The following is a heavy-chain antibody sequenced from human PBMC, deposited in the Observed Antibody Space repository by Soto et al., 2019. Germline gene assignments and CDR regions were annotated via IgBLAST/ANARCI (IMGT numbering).Heavy chain of an antibody. CDR1: GFTLINYA. CDR3: ARDRYSSSTLFDF. J-gene: IGHJ4*02. V-gene: IGHV3-30-3*01. D-gene: IGHD6-6*01. Sequence: SLRLSCAASGFTLINYAMHWVRQAPGKGLEWLGVISDDGDNKYYADSVKGRFTISRDNSNNTLYLQMNSLRPEDTAVYYCARDRYSSSTLFDFWGQGTLVTVSS. CDR2: ISDDGDNK.